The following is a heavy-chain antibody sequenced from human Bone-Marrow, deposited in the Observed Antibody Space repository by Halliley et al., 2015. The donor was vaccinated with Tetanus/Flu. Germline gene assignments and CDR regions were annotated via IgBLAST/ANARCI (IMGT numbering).Heavy chain of an antibody. CDR3: SSPFCTGGSCYPYYFDS. D-gene: IGHD2-15*01. CDR2: YSAGAA. Sequence: YSAGAAFYEPSLKSRVTIAGDPSKNQFSLKMDSVTAADTAVYYCSSPFCTGGSCYPYYFDSRGHGLLVTVSS. J-gene: IGHJ4*01. V-gene: IGHV4-31*02.